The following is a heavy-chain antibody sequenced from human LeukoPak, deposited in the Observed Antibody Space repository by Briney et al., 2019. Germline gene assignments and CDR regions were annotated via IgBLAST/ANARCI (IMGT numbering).Heavy chain of an antibody. V-gene: IGHV3-30-3*01. J-gene: IGHJ4*02. CDR3: AREAPRQVLRILYYFDY. CDR1: GFTFSSYA. CDR2: ISYDGSNK. Sequence: GGSLRLSCAASGFTFSSYAMHRVRQAPGKELEWVAVISYDGSNKYYADSVKGRFTISRDNSKNTLYLQMNSLGAEDTAVYYCAREAPRQVLRILYYFDYWGQGTLVTVSS. D-gene: IGHD2/OR15-2a*01.